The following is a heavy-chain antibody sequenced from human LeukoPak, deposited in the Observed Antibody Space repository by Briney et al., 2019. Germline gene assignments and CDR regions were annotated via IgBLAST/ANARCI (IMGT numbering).Heavy chain of an antibody. CDR3: ARGVYYYDSSGTHWFDP. Sequence: MPSETLSLTCIVSGGSISTYYWSWIRQPPGKGLEWIGYVFHNGHTNYNPSLKSRVTISVDTSKNQFSLKLSSVTAADTAVYYCARGVYYYDSSGTHWFDPWGQGTLVTVSS. J-gene: IGHJ5*02. CDR2: VFHNGHT. CDR1: GGSISTYY. V-gene: IGHV4-59*08. D-gene: IGHD3-22*01.